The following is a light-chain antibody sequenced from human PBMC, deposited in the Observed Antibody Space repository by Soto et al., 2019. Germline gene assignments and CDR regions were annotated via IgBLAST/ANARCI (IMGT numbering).Light chain of an antibody. CDR3: GTLDSSLSAAV. J-gene: IGLJ7*01. V-gene: IGLV1-51*01. CDR1: SSNIGNNY. Sequence: QSVLTQPPSVSAAPGQKVTISCSGSSSNIGNNYVSWYQQLPGTAPKLLIYDNNKRPSGIPDRFSGSKSGTSATLGITGLQTGDEADYYCGTLDSSLSAAVFGGGTQLTVL. CDR2: DNN.